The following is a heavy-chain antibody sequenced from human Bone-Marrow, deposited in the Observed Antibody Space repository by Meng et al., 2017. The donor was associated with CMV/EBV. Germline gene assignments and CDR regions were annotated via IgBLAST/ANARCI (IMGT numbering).Heavy chain of an antibody. D-gene: IGHD2-2*01. Sequence: SGPTLVKPTQTLTLTCTFSGFSLSTSGVGVGWIRQPPGKALEWLALIYWNDDKRYSPSLKSRLTITKDTSKHQVVLTMTNMDPVDTATYYCAHRRCCSSNNPFDYWGLGTLVTVSS. CDR3: AHRRCCSSNNPFDY. V-gene: IGHV2-5*01. CDR1: GFSLSTSGVG. CDR2: IYWNDDK. J-gene: IGHJ4*02.